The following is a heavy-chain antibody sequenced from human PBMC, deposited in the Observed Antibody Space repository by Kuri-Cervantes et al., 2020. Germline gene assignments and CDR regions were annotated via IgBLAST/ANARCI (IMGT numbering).Heavy chain of an antibody. CDR1: GYTFTSYD. Sequence: ASVKVSCKASGYTFTSYDISWVRQATGQGLEWLGWMNPNSGNTGYAQKFQGRVTMTRNTSISTAYMELSSLRSEDTAVYYCARRAAYRHRCYFDYWGQGTLVTVSS. CDR2: MNPNSGNT. D-gene: IGHD1-26*01. J-gene: IGHJ4*02. CDR3: ARRAAYRHRCYFDY. V-gene: IGHV1-8*01.